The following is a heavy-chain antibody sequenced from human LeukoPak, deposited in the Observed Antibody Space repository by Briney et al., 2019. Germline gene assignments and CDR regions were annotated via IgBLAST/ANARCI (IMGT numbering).Heavy chain of an antibody. CDR1: GFTSSSYG. J-gene: IGHJ6*04. V-gene: IGHV3-33*01. CDR3: ARDARDCSSTRCYRSYYYYYGMDV. D-gene: IGHD2-2*01. CDR2: NK. Sequence: GGSLRLSCAASGFTSSSYGMHWVSQAPGKGLEWVAVNKYYADAVKGRFTISRDNSKKTLYLQMNSLSAEDTAVYYCARDARDCSSTRCYRSYYYYYGMDVWGKGTTVTVSS.